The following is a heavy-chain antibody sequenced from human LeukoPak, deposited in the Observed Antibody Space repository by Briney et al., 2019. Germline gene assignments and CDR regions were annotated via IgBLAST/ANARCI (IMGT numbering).Heavy chain of an antibody. Sequence: GGSLRLSCAASGFSFDDYAMHWVRQGPGKGLEWVSLISGDGGSTEYADSVKGRFTISRDNSTNSLFLQMNSLRTEDSAFYYCAKEGSPIPYYFDCWGQGTLVTVSS. J-gene: IGHJ4*02. D-gene: IGHD2-21*01. CDR3: AKEGSPIPYYFDC. CDR2: ISGDGGST. V-gene: IGHV3-43*02. CDR1: GFSFDDYA.